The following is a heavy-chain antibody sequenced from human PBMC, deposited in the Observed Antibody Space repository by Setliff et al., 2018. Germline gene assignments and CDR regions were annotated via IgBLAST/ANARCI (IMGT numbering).Heavy chain of an antibody. CDR1: GFTFSTYA. J-gene: IGHJ3*02. D-gene: IGHD3-22*01. V-gene: IGHV3-30*07. Sequence: GGSLRLSCAASGFTFSTYAMHWVRQAPGKGLEWVAVTSYDGINKYHADSVKGRFTISRDNAKNSLYLQMNNLRAEDTAVYYCARDRICHYYDSGAHAFDIWGQGTMVTVSS. CDR3: ARDRICHYYDSGAHAFDI. CDR2: TSYDGINK.